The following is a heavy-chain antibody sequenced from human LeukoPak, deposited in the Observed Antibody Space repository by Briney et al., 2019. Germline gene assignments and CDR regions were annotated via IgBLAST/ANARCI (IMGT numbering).Heavy chain of an antibody. Sequence: SETLSLTCAVYGGSFSGYYWGWIRQPPGKGLEWIGEINHSGSTNYNPSLKSRVTISVDTSKNQFSLKLSSVTAADTAVYYCARALTGRGYYFDYWGQGTLVTVSS. CDR2: INHSGST. CDR3: ARALTGRGYYFDY. J-gene: IGHJ4*02. CDR1: GGSFSGYY. V-gene: IGHV4-34*01. D-gene: IGHD3-10*01.